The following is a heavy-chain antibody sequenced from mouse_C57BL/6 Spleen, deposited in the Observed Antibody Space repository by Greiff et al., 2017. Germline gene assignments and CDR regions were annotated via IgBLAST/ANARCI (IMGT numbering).Heavy chain of an antibody. CDR2: INPNNGGT. J-gene: IGHJ4*01. V-gene: IGHV1-22*01. CDR3: ARLDRTVRHYYAMDY. CDR1: GYTFTDYN. D-gene: IGHD1-1*01. Sequence: VQLQQSGPELVKPGASVKMSCKASGYTFTDYNMHWVKQSHGKSLEWIGYINPNNGGTSYNQKFKGKATLTVNKSSSTAYMELRSLTSEDSAVYFCARLDRTVRHYYAMDYWGQGTSVTVSS.